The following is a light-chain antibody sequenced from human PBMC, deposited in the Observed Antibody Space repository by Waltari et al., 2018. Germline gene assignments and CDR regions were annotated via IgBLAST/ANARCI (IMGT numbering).Light chain of an antibody. CDR2: EGN. CDR3: GSWDSSLGIGV. J-gene: IGLJ3*02. V-gene: IGLV1-51*01. Sequence: QSVLTQAPSVSAAPGQTATISCPGRTPNIGNNYVSWYPQLPGAAPKIAIYEGNRRPSGMPERFSGSKSGASATLGITGLQTGDEADYYCGSWDSSLGIGVLGGGTRLTVL. CDR1: TPNIGNNY.